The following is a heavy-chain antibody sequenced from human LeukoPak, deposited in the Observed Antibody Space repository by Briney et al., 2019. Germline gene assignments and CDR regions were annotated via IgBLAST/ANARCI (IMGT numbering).Heavy chain of an antibody. V-gene: IGHV3-7*01. D-gene: IGHD3-10*01. CDR3: ARGPYFYGSGSYQYFDY. Sequence: GGSLRLSCAASGFTFSRYWMSWVRQAPGEGREWVANIKEDGSEKYYVDSVKGRFTISRDNAKNSLYLQMNSLRAEDTAVYYCARGPYFYGSGSYQYFDYWGHGILVTLSS. CDR1: GFTFSRYW. J-gene: IGHJ4*01. CDR2: IKEDGSEK.